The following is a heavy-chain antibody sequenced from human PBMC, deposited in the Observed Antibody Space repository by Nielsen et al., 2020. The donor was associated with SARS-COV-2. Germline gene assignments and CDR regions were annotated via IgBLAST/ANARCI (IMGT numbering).Heavy chain of an antibody. J-gene: IGHJ4*02. Sequence: GESLKISCAASGFTFSGYAMSWVRQAPGKGLEWVSAISGSGGSTYYADSVKGRFTISRDNSKNTLYLQMNSLRAEDTAVYYCAKDRAGATYARFDLWGQGTLVTVSS. CDR1: GFTFSGYA. CDR3: AKDRAGATYARFDL. CDR2: ISGSGGST. V-gene: IGHV3-23*01. D-gene: IGHD4/OR15-4a*01.